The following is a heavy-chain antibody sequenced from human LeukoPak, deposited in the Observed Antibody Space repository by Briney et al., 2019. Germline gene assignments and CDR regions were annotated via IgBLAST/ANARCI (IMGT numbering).Heavy chain of an antibody. Sequence: GGSLRLSCAASGFTFSNAWMSWVRQAPGKGLKWVGRIKSKTDGGTTDYAAPVKGRFTISRDDSKNTLYLQMNSLKTEDTAVYYCTTFLAVNPFDYWGQGTLVTVSS. CDR2: IKSKTDGGTT. D-gene: IGHD3-3*01. V-gene: IGHV3-15*01. CDR3: TTFLAVNPFDY. J-gene: IGHJ4*02. CDR1: GFTFSNAW.